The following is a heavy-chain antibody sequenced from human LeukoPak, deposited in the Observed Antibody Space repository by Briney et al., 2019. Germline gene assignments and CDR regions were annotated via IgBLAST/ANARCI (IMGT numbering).Heavy chain of an antibody. V-gene: IGHV3-21*01. CDR2: ISSSSSYL. D-gene: IGHD5-18*01. J-gene: IGHJ6*02. Sequence: PGGSLRLSCAASGFTFSSYSMNWVRQAPGKGLEWVSSISSSSSYLYYADSVKGRFTISRDNAKNSLYLQMNSLRAEDTAVYYCARDRGSGDTALSHYYYGMDVWGQGTTVTVSS. CDR1: GFTFSSYS. CDR3: ARDRGSGDTALSHYYYGMDV.